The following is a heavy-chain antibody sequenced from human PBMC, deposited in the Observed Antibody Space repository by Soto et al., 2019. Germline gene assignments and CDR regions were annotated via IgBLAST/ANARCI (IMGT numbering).Heavy chain of an antibody. V-gene: IGHV3-7*03. J-gene: IGHJ6*02. CDR2: MKQDGSER. Sequence: EVQLVASGGGLVQPGGSLRLSCVASGFTLNKYWMSWVRQAPGKGLEWVANMKQDGSERNYVDSVKGRFTISRDNAKNSLYLQMNSLRAEDTAVYYCARPRSSSYYYYYALDVWGQGTTVTVSS. CDR1: GFTLNKYW. D-gene: IGHD6-6*01. CDR3: ARPRSSSYYYYYALDV.